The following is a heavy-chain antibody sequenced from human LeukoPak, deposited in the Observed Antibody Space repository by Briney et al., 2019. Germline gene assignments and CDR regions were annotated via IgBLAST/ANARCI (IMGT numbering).Heavy chain of an antibody. CDR3: AKAGYCSSTSCRRGWFDP. V-gene: IGHV3-23*01. J-gene: IGHJ5*02. CDR2: ISGSGGST. Sequence: GGSLRLSCAASGFTFSSYAMSWVRQAPGKGLEWVSAISGSGGSTYYADSVKGRSTISRDNSKNTLYLQMNGLRAEDTAVYYCAKAGYCSSTSCRRGWFDPWGQGTLVTVSS. D-gene: IGHD2-2*01. CDR1: GFTFSSYA.